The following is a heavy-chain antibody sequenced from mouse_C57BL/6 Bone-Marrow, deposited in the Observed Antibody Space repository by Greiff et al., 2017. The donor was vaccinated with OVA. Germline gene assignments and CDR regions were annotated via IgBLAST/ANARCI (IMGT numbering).Heavy chain of an antibody. CDR1: GYTFTDYY. D-gene: IGHD4-1*01. CDR3: AKLGRRFAY. CDR2: INPYNGGT. Sequence: EVQLQQSGPVLVKPGASVKMSCKASGYTFTDYYMNWVKQSHGKSLEWIGVINPYNGGTSYNQKFKGKATLTVDKSSSTAYMELNSLTSEDSAVYYCAKLGRRFAYWGQGTLVTVSA. V-gene: IGHV1-19*01. J-gene: IGHJ3*01.